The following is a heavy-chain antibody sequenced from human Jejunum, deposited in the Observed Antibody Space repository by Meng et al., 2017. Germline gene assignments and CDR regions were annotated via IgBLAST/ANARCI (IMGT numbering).Heavy chain of an antibody. CDR2: INPGKGNT. CDR3: ARTQWLVLFHFDS. J-gene: IGHJ4*02. CDR1: GYNFITNT. D-gene: IGHD6-19*01. V-gene: IGHV1-3*01. Sequence: ASVKVSCKASGYNFITNTIHWVRQAPGQRLEWIGWINPGKGNTKYSQNFQGRVTMTRDTSASTAYMELDSLTSEDTAVYYCARTQWLVLFHFDSWGQGTLVTVSS.